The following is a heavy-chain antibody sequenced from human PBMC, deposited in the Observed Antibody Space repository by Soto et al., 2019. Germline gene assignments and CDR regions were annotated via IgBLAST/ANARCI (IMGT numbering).Heavy chain of an antibody. CDR1: GGTFSSYA. V-gene: IGHV1-69*12. D-gene: IGHD2-8*02. CDR3: AREVGKWFMLYYYYGMDV. Sequence: QVQLVQSGAEVKKPGSSVKVSCKASGGTFSSYAISWVRQAPGQGLEWMGGIIPIFGTANYAQKFQGRVTITADETTSSAYMELSRLRSEDTAVYYCAREVGKWFMLYYYYGMDVWGQGPTVTVS. CDR2: IIPIFGTA. J-gene: IGHJ6*02.